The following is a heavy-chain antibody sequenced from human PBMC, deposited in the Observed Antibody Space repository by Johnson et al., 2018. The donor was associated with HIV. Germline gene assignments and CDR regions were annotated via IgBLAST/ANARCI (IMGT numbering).Heavy chain of an antibody. CDR2: IRYDGRNK. Sequence: QVHLVESGGGVVQPGGSLRLSCAASGFNFSNYGMHWVRRAPGKGVEWVAFIRYDGRNKYYADSMKGRFTISRDNSKNTLYLQMNSLRTDDTALYYCEKEAHSGWLMGDAFDIWGQGTMITVSS. CDR3: EKEAHSGWLMGDAFDI. V-gene: IGHV3-30*02. D-gene: IGHD6-19*01. CDR1: GFNFSNYG. J-gene: IGHJ3*02.